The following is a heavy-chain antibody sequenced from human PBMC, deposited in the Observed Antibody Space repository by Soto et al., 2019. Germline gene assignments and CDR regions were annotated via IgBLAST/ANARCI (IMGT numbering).Heavy chain of an antibody. Sequence: QVQLVQSGAEVQKPGSSVKVSCKASGGTFSSYAISWVRQAPGQGLEWMGGIIPISGTANYAQKFQGRVTITADESMNMELSSLRSEDTAVYYCARSQGSSTSLEIYYYYYYGMDVWGQGTTVTVSS. CDR1: GGTFSSYA. CDR2: IIPISGTA. D-gene: IGHD2-2*01. CDR3: ARSQGSSTSLEIYYYYYYGMDV. V-gene: IGHV1-69*01. J-gene: IGHJ6*02.